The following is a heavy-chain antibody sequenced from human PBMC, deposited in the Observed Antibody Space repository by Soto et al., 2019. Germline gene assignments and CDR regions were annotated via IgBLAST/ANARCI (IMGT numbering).Heavy chain of an antibody. CDR2: IITVTGPA. CDR1: GSTISSYV. V-gene: IGHV1-69*01. CDR3: AREYYGSGTYGYYGMDV. D-gene: IGHD3-10*01. Sequence: QVQLVQSGAEVRKPGSSVKVSCTASGSTISSYVIAWVRQAPGQSLERMGGIITVTGPANYAQKFQGRLTITADEATSTAYMELSSQRSEDTAVYYCAREYYGSGTYGYYGMDVWGQGTTVTVSS. J-gene: IGHJ6*02.